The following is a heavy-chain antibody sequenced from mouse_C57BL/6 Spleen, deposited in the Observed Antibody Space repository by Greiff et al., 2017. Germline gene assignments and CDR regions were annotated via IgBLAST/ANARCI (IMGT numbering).Heavy chain of an antibody. D-gene: IGHD2-4*01. CDR2: ISSGSSTI. Sequence: EVQGVESGGGLVKPGGSLKLSCAASGFTFSDYGMHWVRQAPEKGLEWVAYISSGSSTIYYADTVKGRFTISRDNAKNTLFLHMTSLRAEDTAMYYCARDYDSLDYWGQGTTLTVSS. CDR3: ARDYDSLDY. V-gene: IGHV5-17*01. J-gene: IGHJ2*01. CDR1: GFTFSDYG.